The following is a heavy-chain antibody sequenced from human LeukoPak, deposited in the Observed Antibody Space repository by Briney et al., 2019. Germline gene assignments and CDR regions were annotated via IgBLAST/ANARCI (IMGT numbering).Heavy chain of an antibody. CDR3: ARATYYYDSSGHKSYYFDY. J-gene: IGHJ4*02. V-gene: IGHV4-61*01. CDR2: IYYSGST. D-gene: IGHD3-22*01. CDR1: GGSVSSGSYY. Sequence: TSETLSLTCTVSGGSVSSGSYYWSWIRQPPGKGLEWIGYIYYSGSTNYNPSLKSRVTISVDTSKNQFSLKLSSVTAADTAVYYCARATYYYDSSGHKSYYFDYWGQGTLVTVSS.